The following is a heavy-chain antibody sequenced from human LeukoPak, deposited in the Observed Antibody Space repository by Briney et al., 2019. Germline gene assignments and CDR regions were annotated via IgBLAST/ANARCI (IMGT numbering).Heavy chain of an antibody. CDR1: GFTFSSYT. CDR3: AKDGGLWVSAHWGDS. CDR2: ITTSDGNT. Sequence: GGSLGLSCAASGFTFSSYTMSWVRQAPGKGLEWVSTITTSDGNTYYADSVKGRFTVSRDNSKNTLSLQMNSLRAEDTAVYYCAKDGGLWVSAHWGDSWGRGTLVTVSS. J-gene: IGHJ4*02. D-gene: IGHD7-27*01. V-gene: IGHV3-23*01.